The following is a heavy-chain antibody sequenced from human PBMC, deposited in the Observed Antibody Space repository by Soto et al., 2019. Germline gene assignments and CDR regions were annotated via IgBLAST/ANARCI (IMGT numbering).Heavy chain of an antibody. V-gene: IGHV5-51*01. CDR2: IYPGDSDT. J-gene: IGHJ4*02. D-gene: IGHD2-2*01. CDR3: ARRSMGPYCSSTSCYAYFDY. CDR1: GYSFTSYW. Sequence: PGESLKISCKGSGYSFTSYWIGWVRQMPGKGLEWMGIIYPGDSDTRYSPSFQGQVTISADKSISTAYLQWSSLKASDTAMYYCARRSMGPYCSSTSCYAYFDYWGQGTLVTVSS.